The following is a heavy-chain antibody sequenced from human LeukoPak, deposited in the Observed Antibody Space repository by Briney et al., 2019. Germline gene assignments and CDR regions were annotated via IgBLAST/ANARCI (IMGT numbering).Heavy chain of an antibody. CDR1: GFTFSSYA. V-gene: IGHV3-64*01. CDR2: ISSNGGST. D-gene: IGHD3-22*01. CDR3: AKSGVVITDDAFDI. Sequence: GGSLRLSCAASGFTFSSYAMHWVRQAPGKGLEYVSAISSNGGSTYYANSVKGRFTISRDNSKNTLYLQMNGLRAEDTAVYYCAKSGVVITDDAFDIWGQGTMVTVSS. J-gene: IGHJ3*02.